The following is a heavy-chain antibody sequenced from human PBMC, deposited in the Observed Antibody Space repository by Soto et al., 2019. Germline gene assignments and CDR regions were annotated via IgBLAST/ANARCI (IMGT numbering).Heavy chain of an antibody. CDR2: IIPIFGTA. CDR3: ARVGGYYYYYYGMDV. J-gene: IGHJ6*02. V-gene: IGHV1-69*06. Sequence: VASVKVSCKASGGTFSSYAISWVRQAPGQGLEWMGGIIPIFGTANYAQKFQGRVTITADKSTSTAYMELSSLRSDDTAVYYCARVGGYYYYYYGMDVWGQGTTVTVSS. CDR1: GGTFSSYA. D-gene: IGHD3-16*01.